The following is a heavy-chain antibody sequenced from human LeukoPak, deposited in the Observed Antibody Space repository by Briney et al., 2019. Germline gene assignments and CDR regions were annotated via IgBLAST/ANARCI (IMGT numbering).Heavy chain of an antibody. CDR1: GGSISSGGYY. Sequence: PSETLSLTCTVSGGSISSGGYYWSWIRQHPGKGLEWIGYIYYSGSTYYNPSLKSRVTISVDTSKNQFSLKLSSVTAADTAVYYCARVFRRYCGGDCGFDYWGQGTLVTVSS. J-gene: IGHJ4*02. CDR3: ARVFRRYCGGDCGFDY. V-gene: IGHV4-31*03. CDR2: IYYSGST. D-gene: IGHD2-21*02.